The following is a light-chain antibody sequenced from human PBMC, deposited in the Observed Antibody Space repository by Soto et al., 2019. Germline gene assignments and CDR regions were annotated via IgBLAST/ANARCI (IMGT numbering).Light chain of an antibody. J-gene: IGKJ4*01. CDR1: QGIRND. CDR3: QQSYSGPLT. Sequence: AIQMTQSPSSLSASVGDRVTITCRASQGIRNDLGWYQQKPGKAPNLLIYAASSLQSGVPSRFSGSGSGTDFTLSISSLQPEDFATYYCQQSYSGPLTFGGGTKVDIK. V-gene: IGKV1-6*01. CDR2: AAS.